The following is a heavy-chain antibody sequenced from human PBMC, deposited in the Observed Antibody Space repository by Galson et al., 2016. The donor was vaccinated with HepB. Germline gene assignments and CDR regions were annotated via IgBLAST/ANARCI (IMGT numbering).Heavy chain of an antibody. V-gene: IGHV3-23*01. CDR2: ITGSGGST. Sequence: SLRLSCAASGFTFSSYAMSWVRQAPGKGLEWVSVITGSGGSTYYADSVKAQFTISRDNSKNTLYLAMNILRAEDTAVYYYAEDPSVSGAYHNTDYLGQETLVTASS. J-gene: IGHJ4*02. D-gene: IGHD3-16*02. CDR1: GFTFSSYA. CDR3: AEDPSVSGAYHNTDY.